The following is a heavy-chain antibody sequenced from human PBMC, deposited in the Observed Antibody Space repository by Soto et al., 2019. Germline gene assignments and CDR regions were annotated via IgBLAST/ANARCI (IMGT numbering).Heavy chain of an antibody. CDR3: AREGRRVGATGLDY. J-gene: IGHJ4*02. Sequence: GGSLRLSCAASGFTFSSYSMNWVRQAPGKGLEWVSYISSSSSTIYYADSVKGRFNISRDNAKNSLYLQMNSLRAEDTAVYYCAREGRRVGATGLDYWGQGTLVTVSS. CDR2: ISSSSSTI. CDR1: GFTFSSYS. V-gene: IGHV3-48*01. D-gene: IGHD1-26*01.